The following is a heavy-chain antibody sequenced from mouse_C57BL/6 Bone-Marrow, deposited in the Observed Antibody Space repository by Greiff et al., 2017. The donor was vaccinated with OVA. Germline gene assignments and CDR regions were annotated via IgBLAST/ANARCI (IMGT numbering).Heavy chain of an antibody. CDR2: INPGSGGT. CDR3: AISGIVTTRFYWYFDV. Sequence: QVQLQQSGAELVRPGTSVKVSCKASGYAFTNYLIEWVKQRPGQGLEWIGVINPGSGGTNYNEKFKGKATLTADKSSSTAYMQLSSLTSEDSAVYFCAISGIVTTRFYWYFDVWGTGTTVTVSS. J-gene: IGHJ1*03. V-gene: IGHV1-54*01. CDR1: GYAFTNYL. D-gene: IGHD2-5*01.